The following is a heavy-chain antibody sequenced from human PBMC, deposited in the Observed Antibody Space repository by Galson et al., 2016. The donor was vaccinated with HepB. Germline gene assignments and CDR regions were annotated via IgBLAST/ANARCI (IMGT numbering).Heavy chain of an antibody. Sequence: SETLSLTCTVSGGSFSGYYWSWIRQSPGKGLEWIGEINPGGRTNYNPSLKSRATISADTSKNQFSLNLTSVTAADTAVYYCVKPGGGPGPTGVHLGFDTWGQGALVTVSS. J-gene: IGHJ4*02. CDR1: GGSFSGYY. CDR3: VKPGGGPGPTGVHLGFDT. D-gene: IGHD1-1*01. V-gene: IGHV4-34*01. CDR2: INPGGRT.